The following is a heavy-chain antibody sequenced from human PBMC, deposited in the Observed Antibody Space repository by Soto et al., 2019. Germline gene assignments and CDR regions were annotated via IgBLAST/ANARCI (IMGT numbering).Heavy chain of an antibody. D-gene: IGHD2-21*02. Sequence: ASVNVSCKSSGYTFTSDRISSVRQAPGQGLEWMGWISAYNGNTNYAQKLQGRVTMTTDTSTSTAYMELRSLRSDDTAVYYCARDMWHIVVVTAIRGTGFDPWGQGTLVTVSS. CDR3: ARDMWHIVVVTAIRGTGFDP. CDR1: GYTFTSDR. CDR2: ISAYNGNT. V-gene: IGHV1-18*01. J-gene: IGHJ5*02.